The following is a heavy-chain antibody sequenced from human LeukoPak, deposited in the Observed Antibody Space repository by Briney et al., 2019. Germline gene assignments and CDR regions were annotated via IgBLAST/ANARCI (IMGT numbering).Heavy chain of an antibody. D-gene: IGHD1-1*01. CDR2: INPNSGGT. CDR3: APSGGTTYDFYMWYFDY. CDR1: GYTFTGYY. Sequence: ASVKVSCKASGYTFTGYYMHWVRQAPGQGLEWMGWINPNSGGTNYAQKFQGRVTMTRDTSISTAHMELSRLRSDDTAVYYCAPSGGTTYDFYMWYFDYWGQGTLVTVSS. V-gene: IGHV1-2*02. J-gene: IGHJ4*02.